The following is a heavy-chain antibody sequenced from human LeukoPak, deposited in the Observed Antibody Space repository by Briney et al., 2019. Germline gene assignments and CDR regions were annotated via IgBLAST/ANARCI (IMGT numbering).Heavy chain of an antibody. Sequence: PGGSLRLSCAASGFNVSNNYISWVRQAPGKGLEWVSVIYSDGSTKYADSVKARFTISRDISKNTVYLQMNSLRVDDTAVYYCARATLDNWGQGTLVTV. J-gene: IGHJ4*02. CDR3: ARATLDN. CDR2: IYSDGST. CDR1: GFNVSNNY. V-gene: IGHV3-53*01.